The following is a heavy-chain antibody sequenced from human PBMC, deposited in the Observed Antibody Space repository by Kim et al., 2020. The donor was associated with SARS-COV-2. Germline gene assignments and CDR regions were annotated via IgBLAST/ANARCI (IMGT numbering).Heavy chain of an antibody. CDR1: GYIFTSYY. CDR3: AGDRRTYYDILTGYQGLGY. D-gene: IGHD3-9*01. CDR2: INPSGGST. J-gene: IGHJ4*02. Sequence: ASVKVSCKASGYIFTSYYMHWVRQAPGQGLEWMGIINPSGGSTSYAPKFQGRVTMTRDTSTSTVYMELSSLRSEDTAVYYCAGDRRTYYDILTGYQGLGYGGKGTLVTDSA. V-gene: IGHV1-46*01.